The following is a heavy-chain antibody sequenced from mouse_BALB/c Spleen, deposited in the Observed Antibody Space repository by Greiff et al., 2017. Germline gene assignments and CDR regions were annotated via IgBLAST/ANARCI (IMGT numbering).Heavy chain of an antibody. J-gene: IGHJ4*01. CDR2: INPSNGRT. D-gene: IGHD1-1*02. CDR3: ARGGNYAMDY. CDR1: GYTFTSYW. V-gene: IGHV1S81*02. Sequence: QVQLQQSGAELVKPGASVKLSCKASGYTFTSYWMHWVKQRPGQGLEWIGEINPSNGRTNYNEKFKSKATLTVDKSSSTAYMQLSSLTSEDSAVYYCARGGNYAMDYWGQGTSVTVSS.